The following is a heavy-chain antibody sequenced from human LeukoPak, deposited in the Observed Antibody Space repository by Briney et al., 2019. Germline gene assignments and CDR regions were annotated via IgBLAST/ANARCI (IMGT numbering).Heavy chain of an antibody. Sequence: SETLSLTCTVSGGSISSYYWSWIRQPPGKGLEWIGYIYTSGSTNYNPSLKSRVTISVDTSKNQFSLKLSSVTAADTAVYYCARLLPTHFFDYWGKGTLVTVSS. V-gene: IGHV4-4*09. CDR1: GGSISSYY. CDR2: IYTSGST. J-gene: IGHJ4*02. CDR3: ARLLPTHFFDY.